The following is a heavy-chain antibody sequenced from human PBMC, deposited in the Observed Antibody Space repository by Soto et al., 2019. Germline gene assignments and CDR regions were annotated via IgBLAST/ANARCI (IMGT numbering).Heavy chain of an antibody. CDR2: IIPIFGTV. Sequence: QVQLVQSGAEVKKPGSSVKVSCKASGGTFSNSAVIWVRQAPGQGLEWMGGIIPIFGTVNYAQNFQGRVNITADESTSTAYMELSSLRSDDTAVYFCARDFSPAGSFETSGYPYWGQGTLVTVSS. D-gene: IGHD3-22*01. CDR1: GGTFSNSA. CDR3: ARDFSPAGSFETSGYPY. V-gene: IGHV1-69*12. J-gene: IGHJ4*02.